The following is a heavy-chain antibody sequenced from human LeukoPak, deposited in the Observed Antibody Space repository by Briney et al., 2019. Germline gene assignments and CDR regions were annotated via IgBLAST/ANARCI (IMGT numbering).Heavy chain of an antibody. CDR3: AKDRSSSSDAFDI. V-gene: IGHV3-9*01. CDR2: ISWNSGSI. D-gene: IGHD6-19*01. J-gene: IGHJ3*02. CDR1: GFTFDDYA. Sequence: GGSLRLSCAASGFTFDDYAMHWVRHAPGKGLEWVSGISWNSGSIGYADSVKGRFTISRDNAKNSLYLQMNSLRAEDTALYYCAKDRSSSSDAFDIWGQGTMVTVSS.